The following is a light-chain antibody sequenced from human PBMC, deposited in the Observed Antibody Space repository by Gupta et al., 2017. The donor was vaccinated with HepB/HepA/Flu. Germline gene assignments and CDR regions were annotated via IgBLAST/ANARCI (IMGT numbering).Light chain of an antibody. CDR1: SGHNNYA. J-gene: IGLJ2*01. V-gene: IGLV4-69*01. CDR2: LNSDGSH. Sequence: QLVLTNSPSASASLGASVKLTCTLSSGHNNYAIAWHQQQPEKGPRYLMKLNSDGSHSKGDGIPDRFSGASSGAERYLTISRLQAEDEADYYCQTWGTEGVFGGGTKLTVL. CDR3: QTWGTEGV.